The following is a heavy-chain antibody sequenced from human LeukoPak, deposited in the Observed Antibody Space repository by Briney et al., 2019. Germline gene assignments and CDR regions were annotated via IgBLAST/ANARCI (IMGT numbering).Heavy chain of an antibody. J-gene: IGHJ4*02. Sequence: ASVKVSCKASGYTFTSYAMNWVRQAPGQGLEWMGWINTNTGNPTYAQGFTGRFVFSLDTSVSTAYLQISSLKAEDTAVYYCARVYYDILTGYERPYYFDYWGQGTLVTVSS. D-gene: IGHD3-9*01. CDR1: GYTFTSYA. CDR2: INTNTGNP. V-gene: IGHV7-4-1*02. CDR3: ARVYYDILTGYERPYYFDY.